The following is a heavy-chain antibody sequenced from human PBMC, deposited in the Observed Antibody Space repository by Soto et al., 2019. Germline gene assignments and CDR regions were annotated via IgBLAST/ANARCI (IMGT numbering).Heavy chain of an antibody. D-gene: IGHD6-13*01. CDR1: GFTFSSYW. CDR3: ARGQAAAGDRYYYYYYMDV. V-gene: IGHV3-7*01. J-gene: IGHJ6*03. CDR2: IKQDGSEK. Sequence: GGSLRLSCAASGFTFSSYWMSWVRQAPGKGLEWVANIKQDGSEKYYVDSVKGRLTISRDNAKNSLYLQMNSLRAEDTAVYYCARGQAAAGDRYYYYYYMDVWGKGTTVTVSS.